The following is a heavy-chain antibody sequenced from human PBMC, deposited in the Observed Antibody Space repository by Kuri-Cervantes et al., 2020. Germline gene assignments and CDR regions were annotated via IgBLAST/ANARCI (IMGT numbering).Heavy chain of an antibody. CDR2: IYWNDDK. V-gene: IGHV2-5*01. Sequence: SGPTLVKPTQTLTLTCTFSGLSLSTSGVGVGWIRQPPGKALEWLALIYWNDDKRYSPSLKSRLTITKDTSKNQAVLTMTNMDPVDTATYYCAHRLKQQRNFDYWGQGTLVTVSS. CDR3: AHRLKQQRNFDY. D-gene: IGHD6-13*01. J-gene: IGHJ4*02. CDR1: GLSLSTSGVG.